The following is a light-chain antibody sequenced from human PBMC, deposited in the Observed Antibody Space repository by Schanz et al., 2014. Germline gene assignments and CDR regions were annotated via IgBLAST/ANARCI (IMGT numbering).Light chain of an antibody. J-gene: IGLJ3*02. CDR1: SSDVGGYDF. Sequence: QSVLTQPASVSGSPGQSITISCTGTSSDVGGYDFVSWCQQHPDKAPKLMIYDVSNRPSGVSNRFSASKSGNTASLTISDLQAEDEADYYCSSFTTSSAPGVFGGGTKLTVL. V-gene: IGLV2-14*03. CDR3: SSFTTSSAPGV. CDR2: DVS.